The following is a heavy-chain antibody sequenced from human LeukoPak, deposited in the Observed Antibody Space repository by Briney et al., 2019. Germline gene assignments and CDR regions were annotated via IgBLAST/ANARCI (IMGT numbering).Heavy chain of an antibody. CDR1: GLTFSSYG. Sequence: GRSLRLSCAASGLTFSSYGMHWVRQAPGKGLEWVAVISYDGTIRNYADSVKGRLTISRDNSKNTLYLQMNSLTAEDTALYYCAKGGCSSTTCYLANPWGQGTLVTVSS. J-gene: IGHJ5*02. D-gene: IGHD2-2*01. CDR3: AKGGCSSTTCYLANP. V-gene: IGHV3-30*18. CDR2: ISYDGTIR.